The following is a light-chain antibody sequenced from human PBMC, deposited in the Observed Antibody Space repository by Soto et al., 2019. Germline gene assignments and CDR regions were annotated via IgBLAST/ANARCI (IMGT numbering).Light chain of an antibody. CDR3: SSYAGSSYV. J-gene: IGLJ1*01. CDR1: SSDVGTYNY. CDR2: DVT. V-gene: IGLV2-8*01. Sequence: SVLTQPPSASGSPGQSVTISCTGTSSDVGTYNYVSWYQQHPGRAPKLILYDVTKRPSGVPDRFSASKSGNTASLTVSGLRTEDEADYYCSSYAGSSYVFGTGTKLTVL.